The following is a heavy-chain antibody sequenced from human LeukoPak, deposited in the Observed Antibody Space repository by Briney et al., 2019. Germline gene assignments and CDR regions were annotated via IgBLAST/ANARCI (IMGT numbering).Heavy chain of an antibody. CDR2: INHSGST. Sequence: PSETLSLTCAVYGGSFSNYYWSWIRQAPGKGLEWIGEINHSGSTNYNPSLKSRVTISVDTSKNQFSLNLRAVTAADTAVYYCARRIRVCYYMDVWGEGTTVTVS. J-gene: IGHJ6*03. V-gene: IGHV4-34*01. CDR3: ARRIRVCYYMDV. CDR1: GGSFSNYY. D-gene: IGHD3-10*01.